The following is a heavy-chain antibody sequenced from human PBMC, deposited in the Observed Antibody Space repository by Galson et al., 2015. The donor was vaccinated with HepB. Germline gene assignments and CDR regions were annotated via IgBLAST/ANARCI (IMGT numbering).Heavy chain of an antibody. CDR3: AAYEYREYGWSNYYYYGTDV. CDR2: IIPIFGTA. V-gene: IGHV1-69*13. CDR1: GGTFSSYA. J-gene: IGHJ6*02. D-gene: IGHD6-19*01. Sequence: SVKVSCKASGGTFSSYAISWVRQAPGQGLEWMGGIIPIFGTANYAQKFQGRVTITADESTSTAYMELSSLRSEDTAVYYCAAYEYREYGWSNYYYYGTDVWGQGTTVTVSS.